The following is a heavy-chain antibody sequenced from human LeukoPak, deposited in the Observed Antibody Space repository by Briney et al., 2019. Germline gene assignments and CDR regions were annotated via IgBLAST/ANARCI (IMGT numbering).Heavy chain of an antibody. CDR1: GGSFSGYY. CDR3: ARGRVSAYSGSYGY. V-gene: IGHV4-34*01. D-gene: IGHD1-26*01. CDR2: INHSGST. J-gene: IGHJ4*02. Sequence: PSETLSLTCAVYGGSFSGYYWSWIRQPPGKGLEWIGEINHSGSTNYNPSLKSRVTISVDTSKNQFSLKQSSVTAADTAVYYCARGRVSAYSGSYGYWGQGTLVTVSS.